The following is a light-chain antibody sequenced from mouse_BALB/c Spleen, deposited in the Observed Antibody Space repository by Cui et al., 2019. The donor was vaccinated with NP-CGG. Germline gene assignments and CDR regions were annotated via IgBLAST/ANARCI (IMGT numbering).Light chain of an antibody. CDR3: ALWYSNHWV. J-gene: IGLJ1*01. CDR2: GTN. V-gene: IGLV1*01. Sequence: QAVVTQESALTTSHGETVTLTCRSSTGAVTTSNYANCVQEKPDHLFTGLIGGTNNRAPGVPARSSGSLIGDKAALTITGAQTEDEAIYFCALWYSNHWVFGGGTKLTVL. CDR1: TGAVTTSNY.